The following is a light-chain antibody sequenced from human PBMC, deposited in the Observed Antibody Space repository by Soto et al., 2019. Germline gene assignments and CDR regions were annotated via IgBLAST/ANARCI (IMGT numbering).Light chain of an antibody. Sequence: QSVLTQPASVSGSPGQSITSSCTGTSNDVGSYNLVSWYQQHPGKAPKLMIYEGSKRPSGVSNRFSGSKSGNTASLTISGLQAEDEADYYCCSYAGSSTLVFGGGTKVTVL. CDR3: CSYAGSSTLV. V-gene: IGLV2-23*01. CDR1: SNDVGSYNL. CDR2: EGS. J-gene: IGLJ2*01.